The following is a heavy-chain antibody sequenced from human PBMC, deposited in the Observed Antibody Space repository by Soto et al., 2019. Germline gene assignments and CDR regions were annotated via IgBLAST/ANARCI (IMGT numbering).Heavy chain of an antibody. J-gene: IGHJ6*02. CDR3: ARDGRGYVRPGYHYGLDV. V-gene: IGHV4-30-4*01. D-gene: IGHD5-12*01. Sequence: SETLSLTCTVSGASISSGDYYWSWIRQPPGKGLEWIGYIYYSGSTYYHPSLQSRVTISIDASKNQFSLKLRSVTAADTAMYYCARDGRGYVRPGYHYGLDVWGQGTTVTVSS. CDR2: IYYSGST. CDR1: GASISSGDYY.